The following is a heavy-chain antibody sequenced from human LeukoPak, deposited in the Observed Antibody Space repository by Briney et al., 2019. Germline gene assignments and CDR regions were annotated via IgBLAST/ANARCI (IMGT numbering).Heavy chain of an antibody. J-gene: IGHJ5*02. D-gene: IGHD3-22*01. Sequence: PSETLSLTCTVSGGSISSGGYYWSWIRQPPGKGLEWIGYIYHSGSTYYNPSLKSRVTISVDRSKNQFSLKLSSVTAADTAVYYCAGGGLDRGPNWFDPWGQGTLVTVSS. CDR1: GGSISSGGYY. CDR2: IYHSGST. CDR3: AGGGLDRGPNWFDP. V-gene: IGHV4-30-2*02.